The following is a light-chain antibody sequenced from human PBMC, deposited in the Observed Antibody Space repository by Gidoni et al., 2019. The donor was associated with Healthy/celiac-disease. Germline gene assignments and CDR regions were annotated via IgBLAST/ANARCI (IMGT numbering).Light chain of an antibody. CDR3: QQRSNWPPGIT. CDR2: DAS. J-gene: IGKJ3*01. V-gene: IGKV3-11*01. Sequence: EIVLTPSPATLSLSPGERATLSCRASQSVSSYLAWYQQKPGQAPRLLIYDASNRATGIPARFSGSGSGTDFTLTISSLEPEDFAVYYCQQRSNWPPGITFGPGTKVEIK. CDR1: QSVSSY.